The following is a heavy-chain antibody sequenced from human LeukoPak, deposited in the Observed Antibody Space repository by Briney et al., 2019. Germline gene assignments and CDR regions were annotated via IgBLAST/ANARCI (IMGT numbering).Heavy chain of an antibody. CDR3: ARHERQWLVLYFDY. V-gene: IGHV4-34*01. CDR2: INHSGST. D-gene: IGHD6-19*01. J-gene: IGHJ4*02. CDR1: GGSFSGYY. Sequence: PSETLSLTCAVYGGSFSGYYWSWIRQPPGKGLEWIGEINHSGSTNYNPSLKSRVTTSVDTSKNQFSLKLSSVTAADTAVYYCARHERQWLVLYFDYWGQGTLVTVSS.